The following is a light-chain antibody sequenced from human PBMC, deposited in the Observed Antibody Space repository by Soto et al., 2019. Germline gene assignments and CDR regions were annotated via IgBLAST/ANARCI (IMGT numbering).Light chain of an antibody. V-gene: IGKV1-5*03. CDR3: QHYNSYSEA. J-gene: IGKJ1*01. CDR2: KAS. Sequence: DIQMTQSPSTLSASVGDRVTITFLASQSISSWVEGYQTAPGTANQLRSDKASSLESWVPSRVRGSGPGTECTLTSSSLQPDEFATDYGQHYNSYSEAFGQGTKLDIK. CDR1: QSISSW.